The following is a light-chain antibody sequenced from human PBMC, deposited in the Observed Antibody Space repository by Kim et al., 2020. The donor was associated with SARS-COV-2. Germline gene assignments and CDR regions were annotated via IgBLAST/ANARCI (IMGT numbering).Light chain of an antibody. CDR2: DAS. CDR3: QQRGYWPAT. CDR1: QSVSSY. Sequence: PGERATLSCRASQSVSSYLAWYQQKPDQAPRLLIYDASNRATGIPARFSGSGSGTDFTLIISSLEPEDFAVYYCQQRGYWPATFGPGTKVDI. J-gene: IGKJ3*01. V-gene: IGKV3-11*01.